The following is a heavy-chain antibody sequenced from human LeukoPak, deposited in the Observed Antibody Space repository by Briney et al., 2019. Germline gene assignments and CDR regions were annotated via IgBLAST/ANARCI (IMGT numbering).Heavy chain of an antibody. CDR3: AKDIRARGRYCSTTNYFNYVFAI. CDR1: GFTFDDYA. J-gene: IGHJ3*02. CDR2: ISWNSGSI. Sequence: PGGSLRLSCAASGFTFDDYAMHWVRQAPGKGLEWVSSISWNSGSIGYADSVKGRFIISRDNAKNCLYLQMNSLRAEDTALYYCAKDIRARGRYCSTTNYFNYVFAIWGQGTMVTVSS. D-gene: IGHD2-2*01. V-gene: IGHV3-9*01.